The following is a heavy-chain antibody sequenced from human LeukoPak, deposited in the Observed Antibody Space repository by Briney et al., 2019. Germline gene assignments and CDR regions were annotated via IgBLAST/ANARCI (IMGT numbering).Heavy chain of an antibody. CDR3: VSGFLQWLY. CDR1: GFRFSSYW. Sequence: GGSLRLSCAASGFRFSSYWMSWVRQAPGKGLDGVANINPDGSNMLYVDSVKGRFTISRDNAKNSLYLQMNNLRAEDTAVYFCVSGFLQWLYWGQGTLVTVSS. V-gene: IGHV3-7*01. J-gene: IGHJ4*02. D-gene: IGHD3-3*01. CDR2: INPDGSNM.